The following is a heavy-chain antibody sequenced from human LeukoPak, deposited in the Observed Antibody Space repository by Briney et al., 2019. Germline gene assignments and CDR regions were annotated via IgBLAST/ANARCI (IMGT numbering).Heavy chain of an antibody. D-gene: IGHD5-18*01. J-gene: IGHJ4*02. Sequence: PGGSLRLSCAASGFTFSSYEMNWVRQAPGKGLEWVAVISYDGSNQYYADSVKGRFTISRDNSKNTLYLQMNSLRAEDTALYYCVRITATAGTHFDYWGQGTLVTVSS. V-gene: IGHV3-30*04. CDR3: VRITATAGTHFDY. CDR2: ISYDGSNQ. CDR1: GFTFSSYE.